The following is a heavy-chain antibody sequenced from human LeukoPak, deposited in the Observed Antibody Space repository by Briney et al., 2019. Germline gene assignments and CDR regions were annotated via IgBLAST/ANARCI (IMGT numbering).Heavy chain of an antibody. D-gene: IGHD6-19*01. J-gene: IGHJ4*02. CDR1: GFTFSSYS. Sequence: GGSLRLSCAASGFTFSSYSMNWVRQVPGKGLEWVSSISSSSSYIYYADSVKGRFTISRDNAKNSLYLQMNRLRAEDTAVYYCAREPLPWYSSGWYPGWGAHFDYWGQGTLVTVSS. CDR2: ISSSSSYI. V-gene: IGHV3-21*01. CDR3: AREPLPWYSSGWYPGWGAHFDY.